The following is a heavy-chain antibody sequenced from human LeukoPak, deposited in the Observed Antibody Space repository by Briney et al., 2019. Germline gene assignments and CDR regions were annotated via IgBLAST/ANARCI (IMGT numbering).Heavy chain of an antibody. V-gene: IGHV4-59*01. CDR2: IYYSGST. Sequence: SETLSLTCTGSGGSISSYYWSWIRQPPGKGLEWIGYIYYSGSTNYNPSLKSRVTISVDTSKAQFSLKLSSVTAADTAVYYCATTVMPWIGFGFDYRGQGTLVTVSS. CDR3: ATTVMPWIGFGFDY. D-gene: IGHD4-11*01. J-gene: IGHJ4*02. CDR1: GGSISSYY.